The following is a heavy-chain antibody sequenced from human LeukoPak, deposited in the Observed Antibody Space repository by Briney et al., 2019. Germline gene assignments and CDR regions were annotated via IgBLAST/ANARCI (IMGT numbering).Heavy chain of an antibody. Sequence: VASVKVSCKASGYTFTSYGISWVRQAPGQGLEWMGWISAYNGNTNYAQKLQGRVTMTTDTSTSTAYMELRSLRSDDTAVYYCARDGCSSTSCYAGGWFDPWGQGTLITVSS. CDR3: ARDGCSSTSCYAGGWFDP. D-gene: IGHD2-2*01. CDR2: ISAYNGNT. V-gene: IGHV1-18*01. J-gene: IGHJ5*02. CDR1: GYTFTSYG.